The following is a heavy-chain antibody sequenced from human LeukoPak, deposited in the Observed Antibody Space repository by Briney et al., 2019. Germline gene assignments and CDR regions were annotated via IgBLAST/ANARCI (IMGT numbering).Heavy chain of an antibody. V-gene: IGHV3-48*01. CDR3: ARDAYGGNYYYMDV. J-gene: IGHJ6*03. Sequence: GGSLRLSCAASGFTFSSCGMSWVRQAPGKGLEWVSYISSSSSTIYYADSVKGRFAISRDNAKNSLYLQMNSLRAEDTAVYYCARDAYGGNYYYMDVWGKGTTVTVSS. D-gene: IGHD4-23*01. CDR1: GFTFSSCG. CDR2: ISSSSSTI.